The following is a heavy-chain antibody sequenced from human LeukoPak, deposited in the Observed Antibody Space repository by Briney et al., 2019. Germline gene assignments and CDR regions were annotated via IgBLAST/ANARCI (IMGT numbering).Heavy chain of an antibody. Sequence: GGALRLSCAASGCTFISYWMHGVRQAPCKGVEGVAVISYEGSTKYYADSVKGRFTISRDNSRNTLYLQMNSLRSEDTAVYHCAKSGCRSANCYLNSWGQGTLVTVSS. CDR3: AKSGCRSANCYLNS. V-gene: IGHV3-30*18. J-gene: IGHJ4*02. CDR2: ISYEGSTK. D-gene: IGHD2-2*01. CDR1: GCTFISYW.